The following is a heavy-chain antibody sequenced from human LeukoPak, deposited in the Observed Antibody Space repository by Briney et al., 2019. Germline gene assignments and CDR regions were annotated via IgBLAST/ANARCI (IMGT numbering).Heavy chain of an antibody. J-gene: IGHJ4*02. D-gene: IGHD1-26*01. Sequence: GGSLRLSCAASGFTFSSYGMHWVRQAPGKGLEWVAFIRYDGSNKYYADSVKGRFTISRDNSKNTLYLQMNSLRAEDTAVYYCAKDGGGIVGATSGSFDYWGQGTLVTVSS. CDR3: AKDGGGIVGATSGSFDY. CDR2: IRYDGSNK. V-gene: IGHV3-30*02. CDR1: GFTFSSYG.